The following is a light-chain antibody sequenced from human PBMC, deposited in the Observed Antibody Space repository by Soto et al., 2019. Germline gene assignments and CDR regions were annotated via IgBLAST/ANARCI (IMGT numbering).Light chain of an antibody. Sequence: QSALTQPASVSGSPGQSITISCTGTSSDIGGFNFVSWYQQHPGKAPKVMIYDVSNRPSGVSSRFSGSKSGNTASLTISGLQTEVEADYYCSSYSSSTLGVFGTGTKVTVL. V-gene: IGLV2-14*03. J-gene: IGLJ1*01. CDR3: SSYSSSTLGV. CDR2: DVS. CDR1: SSDIGGFNF.